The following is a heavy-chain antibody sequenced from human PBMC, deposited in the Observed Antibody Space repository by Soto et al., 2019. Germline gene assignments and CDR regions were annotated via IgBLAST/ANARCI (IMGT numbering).Heavy chain of an antibody. CDR1: GASLRSGSYY. V-gene: IGHV4-61*01. CDR3: SYGSSFDY. D-gene: IGHD3-10*01. J-gene: IGHJ4*02. Sequence: SETLSLTCTVSGASLRSGSYYWSWIRQPPGKGLEWIGYISHSGRTNYDPSLKSRLTMSVDTSQNQFSLQLNSVTAADTAVYYCSYGSSFDYWGQGTLVTVSS. CDR2: ISHSGRT.